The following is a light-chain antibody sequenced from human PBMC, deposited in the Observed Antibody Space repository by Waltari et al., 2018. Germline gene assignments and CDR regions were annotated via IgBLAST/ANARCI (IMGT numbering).Light chain of an antibody. Sequence: ETLMTQSPATLSVSPGERVTLSCRANQSVTTNLAWYQQKPGQAPRLLIYRASTRATGVPARFSGSGSGTEFTLTINALQSEDFAVYYCHQYNNWPPNTFGQGTLLEIK. CDR3: HQYNNWPPNT. CDR2: RAS. CDR1: QSVTTN. J-gene: IGKJ2*01. V-gene: IGKV3-15*01.